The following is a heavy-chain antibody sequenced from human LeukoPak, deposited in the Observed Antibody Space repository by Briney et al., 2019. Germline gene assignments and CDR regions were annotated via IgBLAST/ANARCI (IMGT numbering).Heavy chain of an antibody. V-gene: IGHV4-31*03. D-gene: IGHD1-20*01. CDR1: GGSISSGGYY. Sequence: SETLSLTCTVSGGSISSGGYYWSWIRQHPGKGLEWIGYIYYSGSTYYNPSLKSRVTISVDTSKNQFSLKLSSVTAADTAVYYCARMITGRAHFDYWGQGTLVTVSS. CDR3: ARMITGRAHFDY. J-gene: IGHJ4*02. CDR2: IYYSGST.